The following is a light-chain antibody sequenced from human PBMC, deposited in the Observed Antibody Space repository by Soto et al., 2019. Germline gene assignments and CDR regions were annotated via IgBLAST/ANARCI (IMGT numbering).Light chain of an antibody. CDR1: QDITKF. CDR3: QQYYSYPWT. V-gene: IGKV1-8*01. J-gene: IGKJ1*01. Sequence: IQMTQSPSSVSASVGDRITITCRASQDITKFLAWYQQKPGKAPKLLIYAASTLQSGVPSRFSGSGSGTDFTLTISCLQSEDFATYYCQQYYSYPWTFGQGTKVDI. CDR2: AAS.